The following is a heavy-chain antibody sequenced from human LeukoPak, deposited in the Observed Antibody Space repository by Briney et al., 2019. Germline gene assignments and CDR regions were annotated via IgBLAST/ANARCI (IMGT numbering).Heavy chain of an antibody. V-gene: IGHV3-66*02. D-gene: IGHD4-23*01. CDR1: GFTVSSNY. CDR3: ARDNYGGKSYYYYYMDV. J-gene: IGHJ6*03. CDR2: IYRGGST. Sequence: GGSLRLSCAASGFTVSSNYMRWVRQAPGKGVEWVSVIYRGGSTYYADSVKGRFTISRDNSKNTLYLQMNSLRAEDTAVYYCARDNYGGKSYYYYYMDVWGKGTTVTVSS.